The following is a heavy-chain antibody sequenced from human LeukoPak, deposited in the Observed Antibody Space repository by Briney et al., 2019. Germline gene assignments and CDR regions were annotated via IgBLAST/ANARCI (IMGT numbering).Heavy chain of an antibody. CDR1: GFTFSSYW. J-gene: IGHJ4*02. Sequence: PGGSLRLSCAASGFTFSSYWMSWVRQAPGKGLEWVANIKQDGCEKYYVDSVKRRFTISRDNAKNSLYLQMNSLRAEDTAVYYCARFFIWFGESFHIPFDYWGQGTLVTVSS. D-gene: IGHD3-10*01. CDR2: IKQDGCEK. V-gene: IGHV3-7*01. CDR3: ARFFIWFGESFHIPFDY.